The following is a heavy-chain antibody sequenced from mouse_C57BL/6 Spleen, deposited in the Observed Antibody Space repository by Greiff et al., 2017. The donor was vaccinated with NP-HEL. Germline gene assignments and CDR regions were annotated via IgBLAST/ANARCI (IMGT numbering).Heavy chain of an antibody. CDR2: IHPNSGST. CDR3: ARYGNYWYFDV. J-gene: IGHJ1*03. Sequence: QVQLKQPGAELVKPGASVKLSCKASGYTFTSYWMHWVKQRPGQGLEWIGMIHPNSGSTNYTEKFKSKATLTVDKSSSTAYMQLSSLTSEDSAVYYCARYGNYWYFDVWGTGTTVTVSS. CDR1: GYTFTSYW. D-gene: IGHD2-1*01. V-gene: IGHV1-64*01.